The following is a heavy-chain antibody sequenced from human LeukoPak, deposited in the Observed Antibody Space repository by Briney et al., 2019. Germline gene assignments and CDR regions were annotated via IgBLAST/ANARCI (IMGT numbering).Heavy chain of an antibody. CDR2: IYTSGST. Sequence: SETLSLTCTVSGGSISSYYWSWIRQPAGKGLEWIGRIYTSGSTNYNPSLKSRVTMSVDTSKNQFSLKLSSVTAADTAVYYCASLQSPYCSGGSCCEVRDYWGQGTLVTVSS. CDR3: ASLQSPYCSGGSCCEVRDY. J-gene: IGHJ4*02. V-gene: IGHV4-4*07. CDR1: GGSISSYY. D-gene: IGHD2-15*01.